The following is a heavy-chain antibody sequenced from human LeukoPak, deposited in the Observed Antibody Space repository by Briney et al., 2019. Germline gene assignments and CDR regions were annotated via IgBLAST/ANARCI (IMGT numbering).Heavy chain of an antibody. J-gene: IGHJ3*02. CDR2: INNNGGTT. Sequence: PGGSLRLSCSASGFTFSKYATHWVRQAPGKGLEYVSGINNNGGTTYYSDSVKARLTISRDNSKNTLFLQMTSLRAEDTAVYYCVKTMMTFGGVIRTDAFDIWGQGTMVIVSS. V-gene: IGHV3-64D*06. CDR3: VKTMMTFGGVIRTDAFDI. D-gene: IGHD3-16*01. CDR1: GFTFSKYA.